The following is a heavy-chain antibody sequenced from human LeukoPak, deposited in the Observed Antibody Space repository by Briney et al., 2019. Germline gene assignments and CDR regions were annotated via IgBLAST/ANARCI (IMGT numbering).Heavy chain of an antibody. J-gene: IGHJ6*02. CDR1: GGSISSGGYY. V-gene: IGHV4-30-2*02. D-gene: IGHD4-17*01. CDR3: NTGDLYYGMDV. Sequence: PSQTLSLTCTVSGGSISSGGYYWSWIRQPPGKGLEWIGEINHSGSTNYNPSLKSRVTISVDTSKNQFSLKLSSVTAADTAVYYCNTGDLYYGMDVWGQGTTVTVSS. CDR2: INHSGST.